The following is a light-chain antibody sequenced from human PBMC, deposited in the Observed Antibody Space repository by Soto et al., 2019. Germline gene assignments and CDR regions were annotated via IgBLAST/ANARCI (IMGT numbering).Light chain of an antibody. V-gene: IGKV3D-15*01. J-gene: IGKJ1*01. CDR3: QQYNNWPGT. CDR1: QSVRTTY. Sequence: EIVLTQSPGTLSLSPGERSTLSCRASQSVRTTYLAWYQQKPGQAPRLLIYNASNRTTGIPDRFSGSGSGTEFTLTISSLQSEDFAVYYCQQYNNWPGTFGQGTKVDIK. CDR2: NAS.